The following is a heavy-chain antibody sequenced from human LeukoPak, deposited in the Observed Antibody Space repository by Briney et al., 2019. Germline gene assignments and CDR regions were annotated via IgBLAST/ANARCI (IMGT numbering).Heavy chain of an antibody. J-gene: IGHJ4*02. CDR3: ASIAARFFDY. CDR1: GGSISSSSYY. V-gene: IGHV4-39*01. Sequence: PSETLSLTCTVSGGSISSSSYYWGWIRQPPGKGLEWIGSTYYSGSTYYNPSLKSRVTISVDTSKNQFSLKLSSVTAADTAVYYCASIAARFFDYWGQGTLVTVSS. CDR2: TYYSGST. D-gene: IGHD6-6*01.